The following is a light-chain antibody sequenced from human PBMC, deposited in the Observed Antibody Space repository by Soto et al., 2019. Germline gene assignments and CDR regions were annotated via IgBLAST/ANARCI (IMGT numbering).Light chain of an antibody. CDR3: QQRSKGLT. J-gene: IGKJ4*01. V-gene: IGKV3-11*01. Sequence: EILVTQAPATPSLSPGEKATLPRRASQSVSSYLAWYQQKPGQAPRLLIYDASNRATGIPARFSGSGSGTDFTLTISSLEPEDFAVYYCQQRSKGLTFGGGTKVDIK. CDR2: DAS. CDR1: QSVSSY.